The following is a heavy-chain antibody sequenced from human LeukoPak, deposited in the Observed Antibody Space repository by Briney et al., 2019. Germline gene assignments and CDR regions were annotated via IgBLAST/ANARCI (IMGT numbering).Heavy chain of an antibody. J-gene: IGHJ6*02. CDR1: GYIFTNYY. Sequence: ASVKVSCKASGYIFTNYYMHWVRQAPGQGLEWMGISKPSDGSTNYAQKFQGRVTMTRDTSTSTVYMELSSLRSEDTAVYYCARKSRYQDSYDFVYGMDVWGHGTTVTVSS. D-gene: IGHD2-2*01. CDR2: SKPSDGST. CDR3: ARKSRYQDSYDFVYGMDV. V-gene: IGHV1-46*01.